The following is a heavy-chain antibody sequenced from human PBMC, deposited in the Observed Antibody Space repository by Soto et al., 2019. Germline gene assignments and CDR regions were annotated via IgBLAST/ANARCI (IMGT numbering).Heavy chain of an antibody. D-gene: IGHD5-12*01. Sequence: QVQLVQSGAEVTKPGASVKVSCKASGYTLTSYGISWVRQAPGQGLEWMGWISAYNGDTHYAQSLQGRVTMTTDTSTTTAYMELRSLRSDDTAVYYCATTIGYSYYYFGMDVWCQGTTVSVSS. CDR2: ISAYNGDT. J-gene: IGHJ6*02. CDR3: ATTIGYSYYYFGMDV. CDR1: GYTLTSYG. V-gene: IGHV1-18*01.